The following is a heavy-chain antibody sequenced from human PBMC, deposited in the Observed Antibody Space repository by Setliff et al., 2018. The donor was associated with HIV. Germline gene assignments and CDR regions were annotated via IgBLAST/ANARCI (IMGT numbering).Heavy chain of an antibody. CDR2: VYSTGST. V-gene: IGHV4-28*06. CDR3: ARKLPGMGYFDY. CDR1: GDSISSTNW. J-gene: IGHJ4*02. Sequence: LSLTCTVSGDSISSTNWWGWIRQPPGKGLEWIGYVYSTGSTNYNPSLESRVTMSVDTSKNHFSLKLSSVTALDTAVYYCARKLPGMGYFDYWGQGTLVTVSS. D-gene: IGHD1-26*01.